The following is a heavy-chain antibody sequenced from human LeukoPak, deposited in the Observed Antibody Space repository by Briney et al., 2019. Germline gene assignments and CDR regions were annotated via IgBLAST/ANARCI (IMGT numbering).Heavy chain of an antibody. Sequence: SETLSLTCTVSGDSIISNIYWWDWVRLPPGKGLEWIGATFYTWRTFYRPSLKSRVTISVDTSKSQFSLDLSSATAADTAVYYCARRRHNFDFYDVWGQGTRVTVSS. CDR3: ARRRHNFDFYDV. J-gene: IGHJ3*01. D-gene: IGHD3/OR15-3a*01. CDR1: GDSIISNIYW. V-gene: IGHV4-39*01. CDR2: TFYTWRT.